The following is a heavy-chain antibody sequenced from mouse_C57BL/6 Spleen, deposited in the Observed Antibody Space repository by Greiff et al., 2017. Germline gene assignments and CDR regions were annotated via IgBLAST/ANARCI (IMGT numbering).Heavy chain of an antibody. V-gene: IGHV1-64*01. J-gene: IGHJ4*01. D-gene: IGHD2-1*01. CDR1: GYTFTSYW. CDR3: ARKGNYVDAMDY. CDR2: IHPNSGST. Sequence: VQLQQPGAELVKPGASVKLSCKASGYTFTSYWMHWVKQRPGQGLEWIGMIHPNSGSTNYNEKFKSKATLTVDKSSSTAYMQLSSLTSEDSAVYYCARKGNYVDAMDYWGQGTSVTVSS.